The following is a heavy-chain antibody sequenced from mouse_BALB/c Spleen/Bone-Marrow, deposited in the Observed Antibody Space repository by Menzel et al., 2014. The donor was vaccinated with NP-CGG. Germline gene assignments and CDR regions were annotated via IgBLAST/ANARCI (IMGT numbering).Heavy chain of an antibody. J-gene: IGHJ3*01. CDR1: GFAFSSYD. V-gene: IGHV5-12-1*01. CDR3: ARQSRAWFAY. D-gene: IGHD1-1*01. CDR2: IRSGGGST. Sequence: VQLKESGGGVVKPGGALKLSCAASGFAFSSYDISWVRQTPEKRLEWVAYIRSGGGSTYYPDTVKGRFTISRDNAKNTRYVQMSSLKSEDTAMYYCARQSRAWFAYWGQGPLVTVPA.